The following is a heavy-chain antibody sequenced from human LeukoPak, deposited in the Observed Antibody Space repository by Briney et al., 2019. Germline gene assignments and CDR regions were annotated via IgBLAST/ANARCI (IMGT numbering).Heavy chain of an antibody. J-gene: IGHJ4*02. D-gene: IGHD3-22*01. CDR3: AKVLDYYDSSGYYSWGY. CDR1: GFTFTSYA. CDR2: ISGSGGVT. Sequence: GGSLRLSCAASGFTFTSYAMTWVRQAPGKGLEWVSAISGSGGVTYYADSVKGRFTISRDNSRDTLYLQMNSLRAEDTAVYYCAKVLDYYDSSGYYSWGYWGQGTLVTVSS. V-gene: IGHV3-23*01.